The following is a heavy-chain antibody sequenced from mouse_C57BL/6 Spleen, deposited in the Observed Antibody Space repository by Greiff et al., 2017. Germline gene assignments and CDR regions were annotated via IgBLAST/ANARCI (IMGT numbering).Heavy chain of an antibody. J-gene: IGHJ3*01. CDR1: GFTFSSYA. Sequence: EVKLVESGEGLVKPGGSLKLSCAASGFTFSSYAMSWVRQTPEKRLEWVAYISSGGDYIYYADTVKGRFPISRDNARNTLYLQRSSLKSEDTAMYYCTRERGDGNYAFAYWGQGTLVTVSA. CDR3: TRERGDGNYAFAY. D-gene: IGHD2-1*01. CDR2: ISSGGDYI. V-gene: IGHV5-9-1*02.